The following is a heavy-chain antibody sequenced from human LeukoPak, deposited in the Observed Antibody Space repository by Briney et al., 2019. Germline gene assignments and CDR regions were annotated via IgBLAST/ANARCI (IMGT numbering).Heavy chain of an antibody. D-gene: IGHD6-19*01. Sequence: GGALRLSFAASGFTFSSYAMHWVRPAPGKGLEGVGVISYDGSNKYYADSPKGRFTISRDSPKNTQDLQVTGLEAEDTAVYYCARAVGSGWYVDYWGQGTLVTVSS. J-gene: IGHJ4*02. V-gene: IGHV3-30*04. CDR3: ARAVGSGWYVDY. CDR1: GFTFSSYA. CDR2: ISYDGSNK.